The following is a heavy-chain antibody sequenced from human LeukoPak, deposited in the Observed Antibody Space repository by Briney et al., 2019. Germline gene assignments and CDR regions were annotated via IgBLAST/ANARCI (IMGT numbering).Heavy chain of an antibody. CDR1: GYPISSGYY. D-gene: IGHD2-2*02. CDR2: IDHSGST. Sequence: SETLSLTCAVSGYPISSGYYWGWIRQPPGKGLEWIGSIDHSGSTYYNPSLKSLVTISVDTSNNQFSLNLSSVTAADTAVYYCASEHRGYCSSTSCYTGVDYWGQGTLVTVSS. V-gene: IGHV4-38-2*01. J-gene: IGHJ4*02. CDR3: ASEHRGYCSSTSCYTGVDY.